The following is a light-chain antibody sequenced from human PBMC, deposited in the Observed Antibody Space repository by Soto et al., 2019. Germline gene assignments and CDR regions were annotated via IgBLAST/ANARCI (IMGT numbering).Light chain of an antibody. CDR1: QNINSW. Sequence: DIQMTQSPSTLSASVGDRVTITCRASQNINSWLSWYQQKPGKAPKLLIFEASSMESAAPSRLSGSESGTEFPLTISSPQPDDFATYYCQQYKAYSVFGQGTKVEIK. CDR2: EAS. CDR3: QQYKAYSV. V-gene: IGKV1-5*01. J-gene: IGKJ1*01.